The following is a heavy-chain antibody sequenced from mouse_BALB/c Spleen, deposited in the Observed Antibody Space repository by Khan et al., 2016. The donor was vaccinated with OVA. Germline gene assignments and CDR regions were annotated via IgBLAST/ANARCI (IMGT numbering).Heavy chain of an antibody. CDR2: ISNVGGST. CDR3: ARHGNYVSFDY. CDR1: GFTFSSYI. J-gene: IGHJ2*01. D-gene: IGHD2-1*01. Sequence: EVQLLETGGGLVQPGGSLKLSCAASGFTFSSYIMSWVRQTPEKRLAWVAYISNVGGSTYYLATVQGRFTIYRDNAKNTLYLQMSSLKSEDTAMDYCARHGNYVSFDYWGQGTTLTVSS. V-gene: IGHV5-12-2*01.